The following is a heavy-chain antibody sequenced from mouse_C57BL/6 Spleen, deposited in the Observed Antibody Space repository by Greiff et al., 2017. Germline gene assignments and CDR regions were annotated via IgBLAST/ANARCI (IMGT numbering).Heavy chain of an antibody. V-gene: IGHV14-1*01. J-gene: IGHJ4*01. Sequence: VHVKQSGAELVRPGASVKLSCTASGFNIKDYYMHWVKQRPEQGLEWIGRIDPEDGDTESAPKFQGKATMTADTSSNTAYLQLSSLTSEDTAVYYCTPDGYYDYYAMDYWGQGTSVTVSS. CDR1: GFNIKDYY. CDR2: IDPEDGDT. D-gene: IGHD2-3*01. CDR3: TPDGYYDYYAMDY.